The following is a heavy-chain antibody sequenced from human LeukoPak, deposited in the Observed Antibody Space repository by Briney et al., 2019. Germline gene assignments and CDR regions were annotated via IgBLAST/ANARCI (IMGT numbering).Heavy chain of an antibody. D-gene: IGHD4-17*01. V-gene: IGHV1-2*06. CDR3: ARGSGYGDSPGLD. CDR2: INPNSGGT. CDR1: GYTFTDYY. J-gene: IGHJ4*02. Sequence: ASVKVSCKASGYTFTDYYMHWVRQAPGQGLEWMGRINPNSGGTNYAQQFQGRVTMTRDTSIRTAYMEVVRLTSDDTAVYYCARGSGYGDSPGLDWGQGTLVTVSS.